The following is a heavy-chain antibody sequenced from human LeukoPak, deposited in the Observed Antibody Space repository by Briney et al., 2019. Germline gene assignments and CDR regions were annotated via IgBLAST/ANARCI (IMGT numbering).Heavy chain of an antibody. CDR2: ISYSGST. Sequence: PSETLSLTCTVSGASLNSYSCSWIRQPPGKGLEWIGYISYSGSTIYNPSLKSRVTISVDTSKNQFSLKLSSVTAADTAVYYCAKAIWESNTWTPFDYWGQGTLVTVSS. V-gene: IGHV4-59*08. CDR3: AKAIWESNTWTPFDY. D-gene: IGHD3-16*01. J-gene: IGHJ4*02. CDR1: GASLNSYS.